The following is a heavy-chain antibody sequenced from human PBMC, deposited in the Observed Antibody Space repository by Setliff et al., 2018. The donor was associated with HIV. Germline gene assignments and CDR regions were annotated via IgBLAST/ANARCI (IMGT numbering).Heavy chain of an antibody. CDR3: ARGDGEASFDI. CDR2: IYHSGST. J-gene: IGHJ3*02. CDR1: GDSITSTTW. Sequence: SETLSLTCSVSGDSITSTTWWTWVRQPPGKGLEWIGEIYHSGSTNYSPSRNSRVTISLDKSKNQFSLKLTSVNAADTAVYYCARGDGEASFDIWGRGTMVTVSS. D-gene: IGHD3-10*01. V-gene: IGHV4-4*02.